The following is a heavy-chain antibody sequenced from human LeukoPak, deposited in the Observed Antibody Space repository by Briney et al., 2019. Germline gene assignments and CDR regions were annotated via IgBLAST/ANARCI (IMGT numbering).Heavy chain of an antibody. V-gene: IGHV4-34*01. D-gene: IGHD3-3*01. CDR1: GGSFSGYY. CDR3: ARGSHDYDFWSGYYRGNYYMDV. CDR2: INHSGST. J-gene: IGHJ6*03. Sequence: PSETLSLTCAVYGGSFSGYYWSWIRQPPGKGLELIGEINHSGSTNYNPSLKSRVTISVDTSKNQFSLKLSSVTAADTAVYYCARGSHDYDFWSGYYRGNYYMDVWGKGTTVTVSS.